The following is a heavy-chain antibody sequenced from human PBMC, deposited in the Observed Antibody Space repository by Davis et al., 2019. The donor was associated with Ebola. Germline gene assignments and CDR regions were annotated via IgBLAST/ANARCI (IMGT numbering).Heavy chain of an antibody. D-gene: IGHD2/OR15-2a*01. Sequence: PGGSLRLSCVASGFTFSNYAMSWARQAPGKGLARVSAISGSGGRADNADSVKGRFTVSKDNSQGTLYLQMNSLRVDDTAVYYCAKDRNTYFHWGQGTLVTVSS. CDR2: ISGSGGRA. J-gene: IGHJ4*02. CDR1: GFTFSNYA. V-gene: IGHV3-23*01. CDR3: AKDRNTYFH.